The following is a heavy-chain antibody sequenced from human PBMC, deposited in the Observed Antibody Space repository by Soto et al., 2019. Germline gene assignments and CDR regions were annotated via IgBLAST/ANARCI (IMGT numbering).Heavy chain of an antibody. D-gene: IGHD2-15*01. J-gene: IGHJ4*02. CDR3: AQKGDSRSGDKFDY. CDR2: IYWDDDK. Sequence: QITLKESGPTLVKPTQTLTLTCTFSGFSLSTSGVGVGWIRQPPGKALEWLALIYWDDDKRYSPSLKSRLTITNDTAKSQVVLTMTNMDPVDTATYYCAQKGDSRSGDKFDYWGQGTLVTVSP. V-gene: IGHV2-5*02. CDR1: GFSLSTSGVG.